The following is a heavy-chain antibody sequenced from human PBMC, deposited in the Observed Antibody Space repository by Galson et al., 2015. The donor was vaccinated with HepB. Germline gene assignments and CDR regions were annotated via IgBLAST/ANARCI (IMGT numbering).Heavy chain of an antibody. CDR1: GYTFTSYG. CDR2: ISAYNGNT. D-gene: IGHD6-19*01. J-gene: IGHJ5*02. Sequence: SVKVSCKASGYTFTSYGISWVRQAPGQGLEWMGWISAYNGNTNYAQKLQGRVTMTTDTSTCTAYMELRSLRSDDTAVYYCARTYSSGWFINWFDPWGQGTLVTVSS. CDR3: ARTYSSGWFINWFDP. V-gene: IGHV1-18*01.